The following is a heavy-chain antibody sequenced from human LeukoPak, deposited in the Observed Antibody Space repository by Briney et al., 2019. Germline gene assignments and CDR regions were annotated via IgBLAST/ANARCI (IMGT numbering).Heavy chain of an antibody. CDR2: ISGSGVRT. J-gene: IGHJ4*02. V-gene: IGHV3-23*01. Sequence: GGSLRLSCAASGFTFSSYAMSWVRQAPGKGLEWVSAISGSGVRTYYADSVKGRFTISRDYSKNTLYLQMDSLRAEDTAVYYCAKDLYCSSNSCYLFDYWGQGTLVTVSS. CDR1: GFTFSSYA. CDR3: AKDLYCSSNSCYLFDY. D-gene: IGHD2-2*01.